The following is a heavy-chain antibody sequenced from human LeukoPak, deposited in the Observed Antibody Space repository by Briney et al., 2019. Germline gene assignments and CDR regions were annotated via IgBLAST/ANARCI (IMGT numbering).Heavy chain of an antibody. J-gene: IGHJ3*02. Sequence: GESLKIPCKGSGYSFTTYWIGWVRQMPRKGLEWMAIIFPGDSDTRYSPSFRGQVTISADKSISTAYLQWRSLKASDTAMYYCARPNLMAASSNDAFDIWGQGTMVTVSS. V-gene: IGHV5-51*01. D-gene: IGHD6-13*01. CDR2: IFPGDSDT. CDR3: ARPNLMAASSNDAFDI. CDR1: GYSFTTYW.